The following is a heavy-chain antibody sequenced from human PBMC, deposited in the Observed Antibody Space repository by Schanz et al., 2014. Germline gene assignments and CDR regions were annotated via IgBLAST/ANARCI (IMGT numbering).Heavy chain of an antibody. Sequence: VRLVESGGGVVQPGRSLRLSCAASGFNFSSYSLNWVRQAPGKGLEWVSSISYGTSYIYYAESVKGRFTISRDNAKNSLYLQMNGLRAEDTAVYYCARVALPGYSSPRDAFDIWGQGTMVTVSS. D-gene: IGHD5-18*01. J-gene: IGHJ3*02. V-gene: IGHV3-21*01. CDR1: GFNFSSYS. CDR3: ARVALPGYSSPRDAFDI. CDR2: ISYGTSYI.